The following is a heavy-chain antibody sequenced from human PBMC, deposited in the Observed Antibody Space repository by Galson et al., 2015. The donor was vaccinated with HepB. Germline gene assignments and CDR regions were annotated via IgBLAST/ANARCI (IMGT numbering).Heavy chain of an antibody. CDR3: ARGYGSGNYYYHD. V-gene: IGHV1-69*13. Sequence: SVKVSCKASGGTFSSYAISWLRQAPGQGLEWMGGIIPMFGKPNYAQKFQGRVTITADESTSTVNTELSSLRSEDTAVYYCARGYGSGNYYYHDWGQGSLVTVSS. CDR1: GGTFSSYA. J-gene: IGHJ4*02. D-gene: IGHD3-10*01. CDR2: IIPMFGKP.